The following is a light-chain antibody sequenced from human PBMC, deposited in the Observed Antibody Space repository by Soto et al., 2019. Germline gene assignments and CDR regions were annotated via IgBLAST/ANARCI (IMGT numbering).Light chain of an antibody. V-gene: IGKV3-11*01. CDR3: QQRSNRLT. CDR2: GAS. CDR1: QSVSNF. J-gene: IGKJ4*01. Sequence: DIVLTQSPATLSLSPGDRATLSCRASQSVSNFLAWYQQRPGQAPRLLLYGASNRAAGTSARFSGSGSGTDFTLTISSLEPEASAVYYCQQRSNRLTFGGGTKVEIK.